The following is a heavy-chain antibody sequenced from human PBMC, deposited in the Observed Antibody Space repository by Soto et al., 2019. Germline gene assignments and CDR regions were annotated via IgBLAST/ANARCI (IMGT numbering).Heavy chain of an antibody. CDR2: ISYDGSNK. Sequence: GGSLRLSCAASGFTFSSYGMHWVRQAPGKGLEWVAVISYDGSNKYYADSVKGRFTISRDNSKNTLYLQMNSLRAEDTAVYYCAKRRVYHDYGDFDYWGQGTLVTVSS. D-gene: IGHD4-17*01. V-gene: IGHV3-30*18. CDR3: AKRRVYHDYGDFDY. J-gene: IGHJ4*02. CDR1: GFTFSSYG.